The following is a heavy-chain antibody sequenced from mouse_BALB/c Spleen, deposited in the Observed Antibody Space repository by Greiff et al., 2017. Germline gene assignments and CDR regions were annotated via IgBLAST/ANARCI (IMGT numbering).Heavy chain of an antibody. CDR1: GYTFTDYA. CDR3: ARDDYTWFAY. V-gene: IGHV1S137*01. D-gene: IGHD2-4*01. Sequence: VQLQQSGAELVRPGVSVTISCKGSGYTFTDYAMHWVKQSHAKSLEWIGVISTYYGDASYNQKFKGKATMTVDKSSSTAYMELARLTSEDSAIYYCARDDYTWFAYWGQGTLVTVSA. CDR2: ISTYYGDA. J-gene: IGHJ3*01.